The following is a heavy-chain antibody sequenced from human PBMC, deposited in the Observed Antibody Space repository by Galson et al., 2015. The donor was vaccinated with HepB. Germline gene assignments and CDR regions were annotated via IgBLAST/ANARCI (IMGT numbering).Heavy chain of an antibody. CDR1: GFTFSSYA. Sequence: SLRLSCAASGFTFSSYAMHWVRQAPGKGLEWVAVISYDGSNKYYADSVKGRFTISRDNSKNTLYLQMNSLRAEDTAVYYCAREGPYSGSYDGSLSYGMDVWGQGTTVTVSS. CDR2: ISYDGSNK. V-gene: IGHV3-30-3*01. J-gene: IGHJ6*02. CDR3: AREGPYSGSYDGSLSYGMDV. D-gene: IGHD1-26*01.